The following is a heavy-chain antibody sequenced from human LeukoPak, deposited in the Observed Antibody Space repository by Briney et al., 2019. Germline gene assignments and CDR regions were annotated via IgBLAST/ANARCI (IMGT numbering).Heavy chain of an antibody. D-gene: IGHD3-10*01. CDR3: ARLAITMVRGVIITYHYYYYMDV. CDR1: GGSFSGYY. J-gene: IGHJ6*03. Sequence: PSETLSLTCAVYGGSFSGYYWSWIRQPPGKGLEWIGEINHSGSTNYNPSLKSRVTISVDTSKNQFSLKLSSVTAADTAVYYCARLAITMVRGVIITYHYYYYMDVWGKGTTVTVSS. V-gene: IGHV4-34*01. CDR2: INHSGST.